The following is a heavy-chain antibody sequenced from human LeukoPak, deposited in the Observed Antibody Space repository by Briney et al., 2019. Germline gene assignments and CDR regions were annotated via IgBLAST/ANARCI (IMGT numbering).Heavy chain of an antibody. CDR2: IIPIFGTA. J-gene: IGHJ6*02. CDR3: ARVDTAMADYYGMDV. D-gene: IGHD5-18*01. Sequence: SVKVSCKASGGTVSSNAISWVRQAPGQGLEWMGGIIPIFGTANYAQKFQGRVTITADESTSTAYMELSSLRSEDTAVYYCARVDTAMADYYGMDVWGQWTTVTVSS. CDR1: GGTVSSNA. V-gene: IGHV1-69*01.